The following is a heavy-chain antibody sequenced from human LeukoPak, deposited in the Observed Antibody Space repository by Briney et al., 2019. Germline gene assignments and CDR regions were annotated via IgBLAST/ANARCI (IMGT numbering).Heavy chain of an antibody. D-gene: IGHD1-26*01. Sequence: PGGSLRLSCAASGFTFDDYAMHWARQAPGKGLEWVSGISWNSGSIGYADSVKGRFTISRDNAKNYLYLQMNSLRAEDTALYYCAKDISGSYRGYFDYWGQGTLVTVSS. CDR3: AKDISGSYRGYFDY. J-gene: IGHJ4*02. CDR2: ISWNSGSI. CDR1: GFTFDDYA. V-gene: IGHV3-9*01.